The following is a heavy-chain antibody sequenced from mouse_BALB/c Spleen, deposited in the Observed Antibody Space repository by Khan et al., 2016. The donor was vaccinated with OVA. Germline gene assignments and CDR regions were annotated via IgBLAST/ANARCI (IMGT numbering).Heavy chain of an antibody. Sequence: EVELVESGPELMKPGASVKISCMASGYSFTTYYIHWVMQSHGKSLEWIGYIDPFSGSTTYNQKFKGKATLTVDKSSSTAYIHLSNLTSEDSAVYYCTRHGYVAWFTYWGQGTLVTVSA. D-gene: IGHD2-2*01. CDR2: IDPFSGST. CDR1: GYSFTTYY. CDR3: TRHGYVAWFTY. J-gene: IGHJ3*01. V-gene: IGHV1S135*01.